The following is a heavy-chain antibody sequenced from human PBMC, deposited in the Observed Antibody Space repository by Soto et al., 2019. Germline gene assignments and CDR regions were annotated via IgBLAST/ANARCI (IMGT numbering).Heavy chain of an antibody. CDR3: ARTRLSYSSGWYGIYYFDY. J-gene: IGHJ4*02. D-gene: IGHD6-19*01. V-gene: IGHV4-59*08. CDR1: GGSISSYY. Sequence: SETLSLTCTVSGGSISSYYWSWIRQPPGKGLEWIGYIYYSGSTNYNPSLKSRVTISVDTSKNQFSLKLNSMTAADTAVYYCARTRLSYSSGWYGIYYFDYWGQGTLVTVSS. CDR2: IYYSGST.